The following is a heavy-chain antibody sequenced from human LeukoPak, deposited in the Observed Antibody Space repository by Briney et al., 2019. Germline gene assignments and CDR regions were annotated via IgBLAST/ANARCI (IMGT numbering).Heavy chain of an antibody. D-gene: IGHD2-15*01. CDR2: IIPIFGTA. V-gene: IGHV1-69*06. J-gene: IGHJ5*02. CDR3: ARGRVIAAINWFDP. Sequence: GASVKVSCKASGYTFTGYYMHWVRQAPGQGLEWMGGIIPIFGTANYAQKFQGRVTITADKSTSTAYMELSSLRSEDTAVYYCARGRVIAAINWFDPWGQGTLVTVSS. CDR1: GYTFTGYY.